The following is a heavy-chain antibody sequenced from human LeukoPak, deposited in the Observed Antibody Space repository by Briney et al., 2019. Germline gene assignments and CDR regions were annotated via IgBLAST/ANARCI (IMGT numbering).Heavy chain of an antibody. V-gene: IGHV3-23*01. CDR2: ISGSGGGT. D-gene: IGHD6-19*01. J-gene: IGHJ4*02. Sequence: GGSLRLSCAASGFTFSSYAMSRVRQAPGKGLEWVSAISGSGGGTYYADSVKGRFTISRDNSKNTLYLQMNSLRAEDTAVYYCAKDYYSSGQDYWGQGTLVTVSS. CDR3: AKDYYSSGQDY. CDR1: GFTFSSYA.